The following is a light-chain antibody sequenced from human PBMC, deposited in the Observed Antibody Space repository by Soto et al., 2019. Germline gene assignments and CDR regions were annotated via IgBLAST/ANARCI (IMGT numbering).Light chain of an antibody. J-gene: IGKJ1*01. V-gene: IGKV3-20*01. CDR2: GAS. CDR1: QSVSSSY. Sequence: EIVLTQSPGTLSLSPGERATLSCRASQSVSSSYLAWYHQKPGQAPRLLIFGASSRATGIPDRFSGSGSGTDFTLTISRLEPEDFATYYCQQYNTFWTFGQGTKVDIK. CDR3: QQYNTFWT.